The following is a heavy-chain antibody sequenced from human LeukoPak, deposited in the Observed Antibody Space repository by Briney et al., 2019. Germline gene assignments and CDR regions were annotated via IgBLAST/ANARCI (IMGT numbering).Heavy chain of an antibody. Sequence: SETLSLTCTVSGGSISSSSYYWGWIRQPPGKGLEWIGSIYYSGSTYYNPSLKSRVTISVDTSKNQFSLKLSSVTAADTAVYYCARGIEASGSFDYWGQGTLVTVSS. J-gene: IGHJ4*02. CDR2: IYYSGST. CDR1: GGSISSSSYY. D-gene: IGHD2-21*01. V-gene: IGHV4-39*07. CDR3: ARGIEASGSFDY.